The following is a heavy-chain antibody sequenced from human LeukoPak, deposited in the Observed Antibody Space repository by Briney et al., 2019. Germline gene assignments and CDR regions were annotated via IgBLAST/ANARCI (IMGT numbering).Heavy chain of an antibody. CDR3: ARAVVVPAAEIGYYSYYGMDV. V-gene: IGHV3-74*01. CDR1: GFTFSSYW. J-gene: IGHJ6*02. CDR2: INSDGGST. D-gene: IGHD2-2*01. Sequence: GGSLRLSCAASGFTFSSYWMHWVRQAPGKGRGWVSRINSDGGSTSYADSVKGRFTISRDNAKNTLYLQMNSMRAQDTAVYYCARAVVVPAAEIGYYSYYGMDVWGQGTPVTVSS.